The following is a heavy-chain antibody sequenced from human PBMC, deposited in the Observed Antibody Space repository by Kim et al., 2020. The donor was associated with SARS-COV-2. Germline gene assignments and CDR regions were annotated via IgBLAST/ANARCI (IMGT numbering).Heavy chain of an antibody. V-gene: IGHV3-74*01. D-gene: IGHD6-19*01. CDR3: AKPIAVTGTGGFDP. J-gene: IGHJ5*02. Sequence: DSVKGRVTISRDNAKSTLYLQMNSLRVEDTAVYYCAKPIAVTGTGGFDPWGQGTLVTVSS.